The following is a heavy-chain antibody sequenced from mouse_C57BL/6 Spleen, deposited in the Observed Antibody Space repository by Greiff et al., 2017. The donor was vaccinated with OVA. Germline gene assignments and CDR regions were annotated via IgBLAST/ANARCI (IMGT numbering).Heavy chain of an antibody. CDR1: GFTFSSYA. CDR3: ARSVPFAY. V-gene: IGHV5-4*01. J-gene: IGHJ3*01. CDR2: ISDGGSYT. Sequence: EVQLQESGGGLVKPGGSLKLSCAASGFTFSSYAMSWVRQTPEKRLEWVATISDGGSYTYYPDNVKGRFTISRDNAKNNLYLQMSHLKSEDTAMYYCARSVPFAYWGQGTLVTVSA.